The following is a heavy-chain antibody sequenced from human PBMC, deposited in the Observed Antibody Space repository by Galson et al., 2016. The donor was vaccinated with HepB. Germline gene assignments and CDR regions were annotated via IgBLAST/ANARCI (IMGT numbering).Heavy chain of an antibody. D-gene: IGHD3-10*01. V-gene: IGHV1-46*01. Sequence: SVKVSCKASGYTFTSYYMHWVRQAPGQGLEWMGIIIPSGGTTTYAQKFQGRVTMTWDTSTSTVYMELRSMGSEDTAIYYCARDQGFGEDNWGQGTLVTVSS. CDR2: IIPSGGTT. J-gene: IGHJ4*02. CDR3: ARDQGFGEDN. CDR1: GYTFTSYY.